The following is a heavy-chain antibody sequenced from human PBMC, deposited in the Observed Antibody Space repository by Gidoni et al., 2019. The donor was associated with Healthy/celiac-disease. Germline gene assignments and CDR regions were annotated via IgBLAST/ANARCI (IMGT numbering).Heavy chain of an antibody. V-gene: IGHV3-30-3*01. CDR2: ISYDGSNK. Sequence: QVQLVESGGGVVQPGRSLRLSCAASGFTFSSSATHWVRPAPGKGLEWVAVISYDGSNKYYADSVKGRFTISRDNSKNTLYLQMNSLRAEDTAVYYCARDWAIAAAGTGIEDAFDIWGQGTMVTVSS. CDR1: GFTFSSSA. CDR3: ARDWAIAAAGTGIEDAFDI. J-gene: IGHJ3*02. D-gene: IGHD6-13*01.